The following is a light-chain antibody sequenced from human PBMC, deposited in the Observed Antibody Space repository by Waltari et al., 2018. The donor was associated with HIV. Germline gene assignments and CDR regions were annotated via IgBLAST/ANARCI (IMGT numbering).Light chain of an antibody. CDR1: QSISTW. V-gene: IGKV1-5*03. CDR2: KAS. J-gene: IGKJ2*01. Sequence: DIQMTQCPSTLSASVGDKVTSPCRDSQSISTWLAWYQQKPGKAPKLLIYKASSLESGVPPSFSGSGSGTEFTLTISSLLPDDFATYYCQQYKSYSPDSFGQGTKLEIK. CDR3: QQYKSYSPDS.